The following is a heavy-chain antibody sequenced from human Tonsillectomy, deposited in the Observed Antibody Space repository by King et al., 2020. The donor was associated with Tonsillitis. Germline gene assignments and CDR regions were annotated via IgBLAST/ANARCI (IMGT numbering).Heavy chain of an antibody. J-gene: IGHJ5*01. CDR2: VSSSGST. CDR3: ARDLMGSSWFNS. V-gene: IGHV4-61*02. Sequence: VQLQESGPGLVKPSQTLSLTCTVSGGSINSGDYYWSWIRQPAGKGLEWIGRVSSSGSTNYNPSLKSRVTISIDTSKNQFSLKLISVTAADTAVYYCARDLMGSSWFNSWGQGTLVTVSS. D-gene: IGHD2-8*01. CDR1: GGSINSGDYY.